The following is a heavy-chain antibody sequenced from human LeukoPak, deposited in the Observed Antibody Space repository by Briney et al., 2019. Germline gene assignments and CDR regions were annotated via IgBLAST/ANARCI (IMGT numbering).Heavy chain of an antibody. V-gene: IGHV4-34*01. CDR3: ARGRDIKYYDYIWGNDRYCNVFDI. CDR1: DGSFRGYY. D-gene: IGHD3-16*02. J-gene: IGHJ3*02. Sequence: SETLSLTCGVHDGSFRGYYWNWIRQPPGKGLEWVGEINHNGVTNYNPSLKSRVTISLDTPKNQLSLKLRSVTAADTAVYYCARGRDIKYYDYIWGNDRYCNVFDIWGQGTVAVVS. CDR2: INHNGVT.